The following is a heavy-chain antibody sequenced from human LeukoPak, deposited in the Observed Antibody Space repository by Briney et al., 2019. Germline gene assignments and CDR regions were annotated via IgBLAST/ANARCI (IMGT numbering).Heavy chain of an antibody. CDR3: ARGYFYDNSVGY. D-gene: IGHD3-22*01. Sequence: GGSLRLSCAASGFSVISNYMIWVRQAPGKGLEWVSLIYSGGTTHHADSVKGRFTISRDNYKNTVYLQMNKLRAEDTAVYYCARGYFYDNSVGYWGQGTLVSVSS. V-gene: IGHV3-66*01. J-gene: IGHJ4*02. CDR2: IYSGGTT. CDR1: GFSVISNY.